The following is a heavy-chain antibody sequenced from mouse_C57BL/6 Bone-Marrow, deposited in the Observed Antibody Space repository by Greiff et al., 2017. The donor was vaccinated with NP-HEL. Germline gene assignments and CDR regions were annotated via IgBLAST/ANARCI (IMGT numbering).Heavy chain of an antibody. Sequence: EVQLVESEGGLVQPGSSMKLSCTASGFTFSDYYMAWVRQVPEKGLEWVANINYDGSSTYYLDSLKSRFIISRDNAKNILYLQMSSLKSEDTATYYCARGGFYDGYYVFAYWGQGTLVTVSA. D-gene: IGHD2-3*01. CDR2: INYDGSST. CDR3: ARGGFYDGYYVFAY. CDR1: GFTFSDYY. V-gene: IGHV5-16*01. J-gene: IGHJ3*01.